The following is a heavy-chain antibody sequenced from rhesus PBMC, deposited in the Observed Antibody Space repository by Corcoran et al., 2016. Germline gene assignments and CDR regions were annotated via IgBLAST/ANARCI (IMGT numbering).Heavy chain of an antibody. Sequence: QVQLQESGPGLVKPSETLSLTCAVSGGSISDDYYWSWIRQPPGKGLEGIWYIYGSGGGTNYNPSLKNRVTISLATSRNRFSLKLSSVTATDTAVYYCARGDSSGWSPSFDYWGQGVLVTVSS. V-gene: IGHV4-106*01. D-gene: IGHD6S26*01. J-gene: IGHJ4*01. CDR2: IYGSGGGT. CDR1: GGSISDDYY. CDR3: ARGDSSGWSPSFDY.